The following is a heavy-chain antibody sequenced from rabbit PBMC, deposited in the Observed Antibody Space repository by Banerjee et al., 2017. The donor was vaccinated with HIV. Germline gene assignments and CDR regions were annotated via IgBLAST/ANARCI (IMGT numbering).Heavy chain of an antibody. V-gene: IGHV1S45*01. Sequence: QQQLEESGGGLVKPGGTLTLTCKASGIDFSSGCDMCWVRQAPGKGLEWIGCIFTKTGRNWYASWAKGRFTISKTSSTTVTLQMTSLTAADTATYFCARGAWTGYVYTAALDLWGQGTLVTVS. J-gene: IGHJ3*01. CDR2: IFTKTGRN. CDR3: ARGAWTGYVYTAALDL. D-gene: IGHD6-1*01. CDR1: GIDFSSGCD.